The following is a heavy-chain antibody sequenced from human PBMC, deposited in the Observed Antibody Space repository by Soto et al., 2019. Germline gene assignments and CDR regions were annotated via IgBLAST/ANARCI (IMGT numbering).Heavy chain of an antibody. CDR3: AKDRDWYYYDYTGHYETRKPFDS. D-gene: IGHD3-16*01. CDR2: ISGNGGTT. Sequence: EVLLLESGGGLVQPGGSRRLSCAASGFIFSSYAMNWVRQAPGKGPEWVSGISGNGGTTNYANSVAGRFTISRDNSKSMVYLQMNSLRVEDTAVYYCAKDRDWYYYDYTGHYETRKPFDSWVQGTLVTVSS. J-gene: IGHJ4*02. CDR1: GFIFSSYA. V-gene: IGHV3-23*01.